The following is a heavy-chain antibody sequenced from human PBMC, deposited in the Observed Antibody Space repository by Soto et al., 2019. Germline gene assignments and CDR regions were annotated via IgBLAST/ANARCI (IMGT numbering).Heavy chain of an antibody. CDR1: GFTFSSYA. D-gene: IGHD3-3*01. V-gene: IGHV3-23*01. J-gene: IGHJ4*02. CDR2: ISGSGGST. Sequence: LRLSFAASGFTFSSYAMSWVRQAPGKGLEWVSAISGSGGSTYYADSVKGRFTISRDNSKNTLYLQMNSLRAEDTAVYYCAKGRSRFLARGSGYFDYWGQGTLVTVSS. CDR3: AKGRSRFLARGSGYFDY.